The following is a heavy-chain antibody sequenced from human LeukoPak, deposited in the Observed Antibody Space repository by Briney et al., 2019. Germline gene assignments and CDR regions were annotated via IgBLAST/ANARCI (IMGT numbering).Heavy chain of an antibody. CDR1: GFTFSSYW. CDR3: ARNLYSVVRDFDD. CDR2: INSDGSST. D-gene: IGHD3-10*01. Sequence: GGSLRLSCAASGFTFSSYWMHWVRQAPGRGLVWVSRINSDGSSTSYADSVKGRFTISRDNAKNTLYLQMNSLRAEDTAVYYCARNLYSVVRDFDDWGQETLVTVSS. J-gene: IGHJ4*02. V-gene: IGHV3-74*01.